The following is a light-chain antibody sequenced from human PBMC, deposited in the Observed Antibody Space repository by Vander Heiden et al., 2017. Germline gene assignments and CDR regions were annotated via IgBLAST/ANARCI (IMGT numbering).Light chain of an antibody. J-gene: IGKJ4*01. CDR1: QGISSY. Sequence: DIQLTQSPSFLSASVGDRVTITCRASQGISSYLAWYQQKPGKAPKLLIYAASTWQSGVPSRFSGSGSGTEFTLTSSSLQPEDFATYYCQQLNSYNFFGGGTKVEIK. CDR2: AAS. V-gene: IGKV1-9*01. CDR3: QQLNSYNF.